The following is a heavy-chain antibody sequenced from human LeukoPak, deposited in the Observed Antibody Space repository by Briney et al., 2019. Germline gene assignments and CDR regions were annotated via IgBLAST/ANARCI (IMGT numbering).Heavy chain of an antibody. CDR1: GFTFSSYA. J-gene: IGHJ4*02. V-gene: IGHV3-30-3*01. D-gene: IGHD1-26*01. CDR2: ISYDGSNK. Sequence: GGSLRLSCAASGFTFSSYAMHWVRQAPGKGLEWVAVISYDGSNKYYADSVKGRFTISRDNSKNTLYRQMNSLRAEDTAVYYCARDQQTVEWELLFDYWGQGTLVTVSS. CDR3: ARDQQTVEWELLFDY.